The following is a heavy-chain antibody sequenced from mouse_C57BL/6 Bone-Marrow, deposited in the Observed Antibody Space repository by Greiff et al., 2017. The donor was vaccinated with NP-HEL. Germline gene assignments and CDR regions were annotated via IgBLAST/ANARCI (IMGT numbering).Heavy chain of an antibody. Sequence: VQLQQPGAELVKPGASVKMSCKASGYTFTSYWITWVKQRPGQGLEWIGDIYPGSGSTNYNEKFKSKATLTVDTSSSTAYMQLSSLTSEDSAVYYCARDSNHEGAWFAYWGQVTLVTVSA. J-gene: IGHJ3*01. V-gene: IGHV1-55*01. D-gene: IGHD2-5*01. CDR2: IYPGSGST. CDR3: ARDSNHEGAWFAY. CDR1: GYTFTSYW.